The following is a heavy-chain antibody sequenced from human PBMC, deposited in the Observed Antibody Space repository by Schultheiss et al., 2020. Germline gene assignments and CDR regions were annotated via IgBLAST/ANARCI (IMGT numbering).Heavy chain of an antibody. CDR2: IYYSGST. D-gene: IGHD3-22*01. CDR1: GGSISSGGYY. CDR3: ARDNPSGSSFDY. V-gene: IGHV4-39*07. Sequence: SATLSLTCTVSGGSISSGGYYWGWIRQPPGKGLEWIGSIYYSGSTNYNPALKSRVTISVDTSKNQFSLKLSSVTAADTAVYYCARDNPSGSSFDYWGQGTLVTGSS. J-gene: IGHJ4*02.